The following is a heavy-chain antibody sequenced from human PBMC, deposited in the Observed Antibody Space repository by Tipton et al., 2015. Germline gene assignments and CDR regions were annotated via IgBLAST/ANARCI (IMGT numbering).Heavy chain of an antibody. Sequence: TLSLTCAVYGGSFTGYYWSWIRQTPGKGLEWIGEVNHGGSSNYNPSLKSRVTISVDTSKNQFSLKLSSVTAADTAVYYCARLRETYGSDSDNWFDPWGQGTLVTVSS. V-gene: IGHV4-34*01. CDR1: GGSFTGYY. J-gene: IGHJ5*02. D-gene: IGHD3-10*01. CDR2: VNHGGSS. CDR3: ARLRETYGSDSDNWFDP.